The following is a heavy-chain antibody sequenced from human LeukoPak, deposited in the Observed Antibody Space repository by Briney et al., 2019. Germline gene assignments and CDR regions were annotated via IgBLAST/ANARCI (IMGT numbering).Heavy chain of an antibody. J-gene: IGHJ4*02. V-gene: IGHV3-21*01. D-gene: IGHD6-13*01. CDR3: ASLALSSSC. CDR1: GFTFSSYS. CDR2: ISSSSSYI. Sequence: GGSLRLFCAASGFTFSSYSMKWVRHAPRKGLEWVSSISSSSSYIYYADSVKGRFTTTRDNAKNSLNLQMNSLRAEDTAGYYCASLALSSSCWGQGTLVTVSS.